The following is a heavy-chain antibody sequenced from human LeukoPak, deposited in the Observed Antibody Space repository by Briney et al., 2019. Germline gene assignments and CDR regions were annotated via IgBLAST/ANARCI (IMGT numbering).Heavy chain of an antibody. CDR1: GFTFNNYW. V-gene: IGHV3-74*01. J-gene: IGHJ1*01. CDR3: LLIILGGSSQH. Sequence: GGSLRLSCAASGFTFNNYWMHWVRQAPGKGLVWVSRIKSDGQITTYADSVKGRFSTSRDNAKNTFYLQMNSLRVEDAAVYYCLLIILGGSSQHWGQGTLVSVSS. CDR2: IKSDGQIT. D-gene: IGHD3-3*01.